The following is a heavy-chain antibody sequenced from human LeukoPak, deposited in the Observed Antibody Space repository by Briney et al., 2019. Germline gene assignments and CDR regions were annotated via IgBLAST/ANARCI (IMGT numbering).Heavy chain of an antibody. CDR3: ARAYYDSSGYYYHDYYYMDV. CDR1: GGSISSGGYY. D-gene: IGHD3-22*01. J-gene: IGHJ6*03. V-gene: IGHV4-61*02. CDR2: IYTSGST. Sequence: SETLSLTCTVSGGSISSGGYYWSWIRQPAGKGLEWIGRIYTSGSTNYNPSLKSRVTMSVDTSKNQFSLKLSSVTAADTAVYYCARAYYDSSGYYYHDYYYMDVWGKGTTVTVSS.